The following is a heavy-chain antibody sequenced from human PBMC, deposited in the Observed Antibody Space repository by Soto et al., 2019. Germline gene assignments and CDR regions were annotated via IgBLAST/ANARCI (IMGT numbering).Heavy chain of an antibody. CDR3: ARDVVVEYYFDY. CDR1: GFTFSSYG. CDR2: IWYYGSNK. Sequence: GGSLRLSCAASGFTFSSYGMHWVRQAPGKVLEWVAVIWYYGSNKYYADSVMGRFTISRDNSKNTLFLQMNSLRAEDTAVYYCARDVVVEYYFDYWGQGTLVTVSS. D-gene: IGHD3-22*01. J-gene: IGHJ4*02. V-gene: IGHV3-33*08.